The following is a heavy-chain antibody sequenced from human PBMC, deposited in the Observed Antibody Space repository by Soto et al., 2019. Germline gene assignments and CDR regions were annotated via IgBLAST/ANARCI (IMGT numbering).Heavy chain of an antibody. D-gene: IGHD6-13*01. Sequence: EVQLLESGGGLVQPGGSLRLSCAASGFSFSSYALSWVHQAPGKGLGGVSTFTGRGTTNYADSVKGWFTISRDNSETRLYLHMHSLRVEDTAVYYCAKRGGSSWYSRIDYWGQGTLVTVSS. J-gene: IGHJ4*01. CDR1: GFSFSSYA. V-gene: IGHV3-23*01. CDR3: AKRGGSSWYSRIDY. CDR2: FTGRGTT.